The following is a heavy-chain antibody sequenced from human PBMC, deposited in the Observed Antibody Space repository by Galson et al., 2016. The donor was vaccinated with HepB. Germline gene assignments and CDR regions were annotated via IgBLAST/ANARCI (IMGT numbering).Heavy chain of an antibody. Sequence: TLSFTCTVSGGSITSGTKYWTWIRQPAGKGLEWIGGISTSGTANYNPSLRSRVTISLDTSKTHLSLKLRSVTASDTAMYYCARMPDSWGQGTLVTVSS. CDR3: ARMPDS. CDR1: GGSITSGTKY. CDR2: ISTSGTA. V-gene: IGHV4-61*02. J-gene: IGHJ4*02. D-gene: IGHD2-2*01.